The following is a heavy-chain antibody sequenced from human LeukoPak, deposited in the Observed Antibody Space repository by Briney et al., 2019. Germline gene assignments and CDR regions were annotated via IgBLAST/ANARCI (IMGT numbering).Heavy chain of an antibody. V-gene: IGHV3-23*01. J-gene: IGHJ3*02. CDR3: ARDYSGWLQSDAFDI. CDR1: GYTFTSYG. CDR2: MSGSSGST. Sequence: GASVKVSCKASGYTFTSYGISWVRQAPGKGLEWVSGMSGSSGSTYYADSVKGRFTISRDNSENTLYLQMNSLRAEDTAVYYCARDYSGWLQSDAFDIWGQGTMVTVSS. D-gene: IGHD5-24*01.